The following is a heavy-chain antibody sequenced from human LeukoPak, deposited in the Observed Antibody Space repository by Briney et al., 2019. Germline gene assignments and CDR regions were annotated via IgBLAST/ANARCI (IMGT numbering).Heavy chain of an antibody. Sequence: ESGPGLVKPSETLSLTCAVSGGSISTGGYSWSWIRQPPGKTLEWIGYIYDSGRAYYNPSLKSRVTISMDTSSNHFSLKLRSVTAADTAVYYCVRDIYDDNNWGQGTLVTVSS. J-gene: IGHJ4*02. D-gene: IGHD3-16*01. V-gene: IGHV4-30-4*07. CDR1: GGSISTGGYS. CDR3: VRDIYDDNN. CDR2: IYDSGRA.